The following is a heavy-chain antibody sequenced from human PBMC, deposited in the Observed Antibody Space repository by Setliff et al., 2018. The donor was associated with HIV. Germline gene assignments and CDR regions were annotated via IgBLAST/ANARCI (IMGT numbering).Heavy chain of an antibody. V-gene: IGHV4-34*01. Sequence: SETLSLTCAVYGESFSGYYWSWIRQPPGKGLEWIGEINHSGSTNYNMSLWSRVTISLDASRNQFSLELISVTAADTAVYYCARGTKLVWGRWFDPWGQGTLVTVSS. CDR2: INHSGST. J-gene: IGHJ5*02. CDR1: GESFSGYY. D-gene: IGHD6-6*01. CDR3: ARGTKLVWGRWFDP.